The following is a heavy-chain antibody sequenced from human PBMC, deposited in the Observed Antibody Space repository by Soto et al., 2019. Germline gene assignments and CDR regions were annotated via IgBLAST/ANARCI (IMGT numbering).Heavy chain of an antibody. D-gene: IGHD3-9*01. CDR3: ARGPLRYFDWLPYYYGMDV. CDR2: INHSGST. Sequence: SETLSLTCAVYGGSFSGYYWSWIRQPPGKGLEWIGEINHSGSTNYNPSLKSRVTISVDTSKNQFSLKLSSVTAADTAVYCCARGPLRYFDWLPYYYGMDVWGQGTTVTVSS. V-gene: IGHV4-34*01. J-gene: IGHJ6*02. CDR1: GGSFSGYY.